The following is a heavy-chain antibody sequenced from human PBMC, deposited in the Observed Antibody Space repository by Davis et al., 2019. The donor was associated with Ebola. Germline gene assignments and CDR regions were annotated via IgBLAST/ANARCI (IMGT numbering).Heavy chain of an antibody. CDR2: VILKSGAT. D-gene: IGHD7-27*01. V-gene: IGHV1-2*06. CDR3: ARVSSLGIIWYFDL. Sequence: ASVKVSCKASGYTFTDYNIHWMRQAPGQGLEWLGRVILKSGATNYAQRLQDRVTMTTDTSTTTAYMELRSLRSDDTAVYYCARVSSLGIIWYFDLWGRGTLVTVSS. J-gene: IGHJ2*01. CDR1: GYTFTDYN.